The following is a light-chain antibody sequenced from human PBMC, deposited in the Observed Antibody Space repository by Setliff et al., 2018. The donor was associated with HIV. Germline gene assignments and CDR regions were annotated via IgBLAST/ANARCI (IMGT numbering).Light chain of an antibody. CDR3: CSYAGSYSFFV. V-gene: IGLV2-11*01. CDR1: SSDVGTYNY. Sequence: QSALTQPRSVSGPPGQSVTISCTGTSSDVGTYNYVSWYQQHPGKAPKLMIFEVSKRPSGVPDRFSGSKSGNTASLTISGPQAEDEADYYCCSYAGSYSFFVFGSGTKVTV. CDR2: EVS. J-gene: IGLJ1*01.